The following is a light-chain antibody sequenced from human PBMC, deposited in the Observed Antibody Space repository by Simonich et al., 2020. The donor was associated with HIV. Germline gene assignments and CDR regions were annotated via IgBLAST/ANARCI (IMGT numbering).Light chain of an antibody. V-gene: IGLV6-57*01. J-gene: IGLJ2*01. CDR1: SGSIASNY. CDR3: QSYDSSNHVV. CDR2: EDN. Sequence: NFMLTQPHSVSESPGKTVTISCTSNSGSIASNYVQWYPQRPGSSPTTVIYEDNQRPSGVPDRFSGSIDSSSNSASLTISGLKTEDEADYYCQSYDSSNHVVFGGGTKLTVL.